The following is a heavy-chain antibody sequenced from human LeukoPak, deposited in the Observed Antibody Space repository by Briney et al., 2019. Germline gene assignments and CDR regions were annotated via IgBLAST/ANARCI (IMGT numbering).Heavy chain of an antibody. V-gene: IGHV1-69*13. D-gene: IGHD4-17*01. CDR3: AREGHDYGDNTPDY. CDR2: IIPIFGTA. Sequence: SVKVSCKASGGTFSSYAISWVRQAPGQGLEWMGGIIPIFGTANYAQKFQGRVTITADESTSTAYMELSSLRSEDTAVYYCAREGHDYGDNTPDYWGRGTLVTVSS. CDR1: GGTFSSYA. J-gene: IGHJ4*02.